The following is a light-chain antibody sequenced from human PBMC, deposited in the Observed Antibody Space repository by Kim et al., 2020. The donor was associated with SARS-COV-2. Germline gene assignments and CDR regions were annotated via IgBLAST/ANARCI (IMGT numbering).Light chain of an antibody. CDR2: YDS. Sequence: PEKTARITCGGNNIRSKSVHWYQQKPGQAPVLVIYYDSDRPSGIPERFSGSNSGNTATLTISRVEAGDEADYYCQVWDSSSDHVVFGGGTQLTVL. V-gene: IGLV3-21*04. CDR1: NIRSKS. CDR3: QVWDSSSDHVV. J-gene: IGLJ2*01.